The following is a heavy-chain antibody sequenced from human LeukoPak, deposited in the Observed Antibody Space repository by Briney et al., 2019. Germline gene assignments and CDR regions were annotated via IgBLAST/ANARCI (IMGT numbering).Heavy chain of an antibody. CDR2: IYYSGST. CDR1: GGSISSYH. CDR3: ARGDYADSRYFQH. Sequence: SETLSLTCTVSGGSISSYHWSWIRQPPGKGLEWIGYIYYSGSTNYNPSLKSRVTISVDTSKNQFSLKLSSVTAADTAVYYCARGDYADSRYFQHWGQGTLVTVSS. V-gene: IGHV4-59*01. J-gene: IGHJ1*01. D-gene: IGHD4-17*01.